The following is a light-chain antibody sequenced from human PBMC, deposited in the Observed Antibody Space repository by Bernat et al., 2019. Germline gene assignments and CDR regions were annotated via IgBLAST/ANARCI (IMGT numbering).Light chain of an antibody. J-gene: IGLJ3*02. CDR3: SAWDSRLSAWV. CDR2: RNN. CDR1: SNNVGNQG. Sequence: QAGLTQPPSVSKGLRPTATLTCTGNSNNVGNQGAAWLQQHQGHPPKLLSYRNNNRPSGISERLSASRSGNTASLTITGLQPEDEADYYCSAWDSRLSAWVFGGGTKLTVL. V-gene: IGLV10-54*01.